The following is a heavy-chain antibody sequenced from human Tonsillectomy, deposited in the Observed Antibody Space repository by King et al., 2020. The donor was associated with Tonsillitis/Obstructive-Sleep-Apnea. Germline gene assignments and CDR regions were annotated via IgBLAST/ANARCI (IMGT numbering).Heavy chain of an antibody. CDR2: ISYDGSTK. CDR3: ARGFDSDWYMDV. CDR1: GFTFSNYA. J-gene: IGHJ6*03. Sequence: VQLVESGGVVVQPGRSLRLSCAAYGFTFSNYAMHWVRQAPGKGLEWVAVISYDGSTKYYADSVKGRFTISRDNSKNTLYLQMNSLRAEGTAVFYCARGFDSDWYMDVWGKGTTVTVSS. D-gene: IGHD3/OR15-3a*01. V-gene: IGHV3-30*01.